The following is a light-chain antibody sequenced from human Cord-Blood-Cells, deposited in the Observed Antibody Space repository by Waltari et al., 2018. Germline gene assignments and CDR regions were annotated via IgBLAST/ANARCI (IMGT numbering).Light chain of an antibody. CDR1: SSDVGGYNY. Sequence: QSALTQPASVSGSPGQSITISCTGTSSDVGGYNYVSWYQQHPGKAPKLMIYDVSTRPSGVSNRFSGSKSCNTASLTISGLQAEDEADYYCSSYTSSSTWVFGGGTKLTVL. V-gene: IGLV2-14*03. J-gene: IGLJ3*02. CDR3: SSYTSSSTWV. CDR2: DVS.